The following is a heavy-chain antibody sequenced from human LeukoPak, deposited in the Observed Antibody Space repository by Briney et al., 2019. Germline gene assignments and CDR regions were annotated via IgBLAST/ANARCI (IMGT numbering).Heavy chain of an antibody. V-gene: IGHV1-46*01. Sequence: GASVSVSCKASGYTFTSYYMHWVRQAPGQGLEWMGIINPSGGSTSYAQKFQGRVTMTRDTSTSTVYMELSSLRSEDTAVYYCAANYYDSSGYLYGMDVWGQGTTVTVSS. CDR1: GYTFTSYY. CDR3: AANYYDSSGYLYGMDV. D-gene: IGHD3-22*01. J-gene: IGHJ6*02. CDR2: INPSGGST.